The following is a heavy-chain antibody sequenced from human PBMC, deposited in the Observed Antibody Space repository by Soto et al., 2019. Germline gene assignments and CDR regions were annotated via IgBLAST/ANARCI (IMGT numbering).Heavy chain of an antibody. V-gene: IGHV5-51*01. CDR2: IYPGDSDT. J-gene: IGHJ6*03. CDR3: ARLLHSPGVWGGYYYDMDV. D-gene: IGHD2-8*01. Sequence: GESLKISCKGSGYSFTSYWIGWVRQMPGKGLEWMGIIYPGDSDTRYSPSFQGQVTISADKSISTAYLQWSSLKASDTAMYYCARLLHSPGVWGGYYYDMDVWGKGTTVTVSS. CDR1: GYSFTSYW.